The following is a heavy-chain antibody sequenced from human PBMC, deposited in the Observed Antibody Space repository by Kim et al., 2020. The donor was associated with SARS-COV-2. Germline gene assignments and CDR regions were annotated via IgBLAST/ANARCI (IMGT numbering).Heavy chain of an antibody. D-gene: IGHD6-19*01. CDR2: INPKSGNT. V-gene: IGHV1-8*01. Sequence: ASVKVSCKTSGYTFTSYDVHWVRQATGKGPEWMGWINPKSGNTGSAQTLQGRLTLTKNTSISTAYMDLSSLRSEDTAVVYCERGRSTSGWTGYYLGHGTL. CDR3: ERGRSTSGWTGYY. J-gene: IGHJ4*01. CDR1: GYTFTSYD.